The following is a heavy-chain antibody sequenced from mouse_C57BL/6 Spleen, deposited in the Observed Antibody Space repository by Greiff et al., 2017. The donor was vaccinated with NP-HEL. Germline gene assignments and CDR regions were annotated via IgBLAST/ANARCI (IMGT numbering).Heavy chain of an antibody. CDR3: ASYSNYSFAY. J-gene: IGHJ3*01. CDR1: GYTFTDYY. V-gene: IGHV1-26*01. Sequence: EVQLQQSGPELVKPGASVKISCKASGYTFTDYYMNWVKQSHGKSLEWIGDINPNNGGTSYNQKFKGKATLTVDKSSSTAYMELRSLTSEDSAVYYCASYSNYSFAYWGQGTLVTVSA. D-gene: IGHD2-5*01. CDR2: INPNNGGT.